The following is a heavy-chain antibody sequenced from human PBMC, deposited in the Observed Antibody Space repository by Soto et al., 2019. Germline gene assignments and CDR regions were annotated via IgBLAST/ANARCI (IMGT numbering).Heavy chain of an antibody. CDR1: GFIFTNYG. CDR2: ISRTGDDV. J-gene: IGHJ5*02. D-gene: IGHD4-17*01. V-gene: IGHV3-21*06. CDR3: ATDSLYSTTWYDYFDL. Sequence: EGQLVESGGGLVKPGGSLRLSCAASGFIFTNYGMHWVRQDPGKGLEWVASISRTGDDVLYADSVKGRFSISRDNAKNSLSLQMSSLRVEDTSVYYCATDSLYSTTWYDYFDLWGQGTLVTVSS.